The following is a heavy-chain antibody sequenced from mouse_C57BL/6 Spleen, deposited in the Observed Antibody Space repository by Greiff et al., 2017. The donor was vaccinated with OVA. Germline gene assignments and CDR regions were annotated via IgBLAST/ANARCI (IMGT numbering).Heavy chain of an antibody. CDR3: ARRGVVATRDY. CDR2: IYPGSGST. V-gene: IGHV1-55*01. Sequence: QVQLKQPGAELVKPGASVKMSCKASGYTFTSYWITWVKQRPGQGLEWIGDIYPGSGSTNYNEKFKSKATLTVDTSSSTAYMQLSSLTSEDSAVYYCARRGVVATRDYWGQGTTLTVSS. J-gene: IGHJ2*01. CDR1: GYTFTSYW. D-gene: IGHD1-1*01.